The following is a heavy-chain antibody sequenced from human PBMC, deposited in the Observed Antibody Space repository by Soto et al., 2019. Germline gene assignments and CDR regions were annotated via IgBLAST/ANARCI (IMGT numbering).Heavy chain of an antibody. CDR2: IYTSGTT. J-gene: IGHJ6*02. CDR3: AREGASGFGMDV. V-gene: IGHV4-4*07. D-gene: IGHD1-26*01. Sequence: QVQLQESGPGLVKPSETLSLTCNVSGGSIRSYYWSWIRQPAGKALEWIGRIYTSGTTNYNPSLKSRATMLIDTSKNQFSLILSSVTAADTAVYYCAREGASGFGMDVWGHGTTVTVPS. CDR1: GGSIRSYY.